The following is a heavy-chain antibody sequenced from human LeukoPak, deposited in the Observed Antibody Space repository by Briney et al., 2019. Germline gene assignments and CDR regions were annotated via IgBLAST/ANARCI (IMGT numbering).Heavy chain of an antibody. CDR2: IYYSGST. Sequence: SETLSLTCTVSGGSISSYYWSWIRQPPGKGLEWIGYIYYSGSTNYNPSLKSRVTISVDTSKNQFSLKLSSVTAADTAVYYCARDLPMNAAFDIWGKGTMVTVSS. D-gene: IGHD1-1*01. J-gene: IGHJ3*02. CDR3: ARDLPMNAAFDI. V-gene: IGHV4-59*01. CDR1: GGSISSYY.